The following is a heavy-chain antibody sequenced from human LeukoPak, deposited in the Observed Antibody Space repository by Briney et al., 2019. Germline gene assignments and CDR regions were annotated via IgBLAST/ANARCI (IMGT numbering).Heavy chain of an antibody. J-gene: IGHJ3*02. CDR2: IYYSGST. Sequence: SETLSLTCTVSGGSISSSSYYWGWIRQPPGKGLEWIGSIYYSGSTYYNPSLKSRVTISVDTSKNQFSLKLSSVTAADTAVYYCARHSTTRAALYAFDIWGQRPMVTVSS. CDR1: GGSISSSSYY. D-gene: IGHD6-13*01. CDR3: ARHSTTRAALYAFDI. V-gene: IGHV4-39*01.